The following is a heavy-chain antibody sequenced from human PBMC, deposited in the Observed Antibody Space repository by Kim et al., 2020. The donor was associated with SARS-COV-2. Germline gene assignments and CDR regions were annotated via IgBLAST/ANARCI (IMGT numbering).Heavy chain of an antibody. D-gene: IGHD2-2*01. CDR2: ISAYNGNT. V-gene: IGHV1-18*01. J-gene: IGHJ3*01. CDR1: GYTFTSYG. Sequence: ASVKVSCKASGYTFTSYGISWVRQAPGQGLEWMGWISAYNGNTNYAQKLQGRVTMTTDTSTSTAYMELRSLRSDDTAVYYCARGSFIGYCSSTSCQAAFDLWGQGTLVTVSS. CDR3: ARGSFIGYCSSTSCQAAFDL.